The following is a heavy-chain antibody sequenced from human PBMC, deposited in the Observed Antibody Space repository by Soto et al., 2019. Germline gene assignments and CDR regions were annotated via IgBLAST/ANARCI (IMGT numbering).Heavy chain of an antibody. D-gene: IGHD6-19*01. CDR2: IQSDGSST. J-gene: IGHJ4*02. CDR1: GFTLSSYW. CDR3: AREKAVAGTTFVY. V-gene: IGHV3-74*01. Sequence: EVQLVESGGGSVQPGGSLRLSCAASGFTLSSYWMHWVGQGPGMGLVWVSRIQSDGSSTDYADSVKGRFTISRDNAKNTLYLQMDSLRVEDTAVYYCAREKAVAGTTFVYWGQGTLVTVSS.